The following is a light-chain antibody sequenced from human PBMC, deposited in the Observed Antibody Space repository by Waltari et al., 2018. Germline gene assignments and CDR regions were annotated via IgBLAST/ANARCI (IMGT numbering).Light chain of an antibody. Sequence: QSALTQPPSASGSPGESVTISCTGTSSDIGDYDYVSWYQQHPGNAPKRMIYEVIKRPSAVPDRFSGSKSGNTASLTVSGLQAEDEADYYCCSYAGTNNFYVFGTGTKVTVL. CDR3: CSYAGTNNFYV. V-gene: IGLV2-8*01. CDR1: SSDIGDYDY. J-gene: IGLJ1*01. CDR2: EVI.